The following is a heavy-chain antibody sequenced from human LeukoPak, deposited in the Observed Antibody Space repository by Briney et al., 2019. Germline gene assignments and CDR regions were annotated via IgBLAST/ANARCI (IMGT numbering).Heavy chain of an antibody. Sequence: SETLSLTCTVSGGSISSSSYYWGWIRQPPGKGLEWIGSIYYSGSTYYNPSLKSRVTLSVDTSKNQFSLKLSSVTAADTAVYYCARDPYRNWFDPWGQGTLVTVSS. V-gene: IGHV4-39*07. J-gene: IGHJ5*02. D-gene: IGHD4-11*01. CDR3: ARDPYRNWFDP. CDR1: GGSISSSSYY. CDR2: IYYSGST.